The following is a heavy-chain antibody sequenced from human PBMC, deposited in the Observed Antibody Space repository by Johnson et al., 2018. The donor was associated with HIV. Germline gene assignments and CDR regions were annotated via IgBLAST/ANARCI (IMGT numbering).Heavy chain of an antibody. J-gene: IGHJ3*02. CDR1: GFTFDDYA. D-gene: IGHD1-14*01. CDR3: ANGGNTAASACEI. Sequence: LGVSCAASGFTFDDYAIHRVRQAPGKGLEWVSGISWASENIAYADSVKGRFTISRDNAKNSLYLQMNSLRPEDTALYFCANGGNTAASACEIWGQGTMVTVSS. V-gene: IGHV3-9*01. CDR2: ISWASENI.